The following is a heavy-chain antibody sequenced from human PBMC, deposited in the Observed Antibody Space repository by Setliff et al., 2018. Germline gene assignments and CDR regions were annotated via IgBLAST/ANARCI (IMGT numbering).Heavy chain of an antibody. J-gene: IGHJ4*02. Sequence: SETLSLTCTVSGGSISSYYWSWIRQPPGKGLEWIGYVYDSGNTNFNPSLKSRVTISVDTSKNQFSLKLRSVTAADTAVYYCASLPYYYDSSGDPDYWGQGTLVTVSS. D-gene: IGHD3-22*01. CDR3: ASLPYYYDSSGDPDY. CDR2: VYDSGNT. CDR1: GGSISSYY. V-gene: IGHV4-59*08.